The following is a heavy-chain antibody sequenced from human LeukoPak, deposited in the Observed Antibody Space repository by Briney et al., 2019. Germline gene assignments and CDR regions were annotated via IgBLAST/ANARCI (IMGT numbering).Heavy chain of an antibody. D-gene: IGHD3-3*01. CDR2: IYYSGST. CDR1: GGSISSSSYY. CDR3: ARDEWLKRSCLDY. V-gene: IGHV4-39*07. Sequence: PSETLSLTCTVSGGSISSSSYYWGWIRQPPGKGLEWIGSIYYSGSTYYNPSLKSRVTISVDTSKNQFSLKLSSVTAADTAVYYCARDEWLKRSCLDYWGQGTLVAVSS. J-gene: IGHJ4*02.